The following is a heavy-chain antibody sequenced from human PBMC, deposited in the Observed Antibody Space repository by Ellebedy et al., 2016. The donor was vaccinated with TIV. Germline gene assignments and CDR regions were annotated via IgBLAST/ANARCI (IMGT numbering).Heavy chain of an antibody. CDR2: ISWDGANT. J-gene: IGHJ4*02. D-gene: IGHD1-26*01. V-gene: IGHV3-43D*03. CDR1: GFIFSNYA. Sequence: GGSLRLXCAASGFIFSNYAMHWVRQVPGKGLEWVSLISWDGANTIYADSVRGRFTISRDNSKNSLYLQMNSLTTEDSALYYCAKDNSPVGATDYFDSWGQGTLVTVSS. CDR3: AKDNSPVGATDYFDS.